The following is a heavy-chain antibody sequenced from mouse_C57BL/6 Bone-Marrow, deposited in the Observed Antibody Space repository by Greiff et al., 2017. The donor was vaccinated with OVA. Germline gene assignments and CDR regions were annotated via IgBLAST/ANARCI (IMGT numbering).Heavy chain of an antibody. J-gene: IGHJ2*01. CDR1: GFNIKDDY. CDR3: RAYSGDY. D-gene: IGHD2-10*01. Sequence: VQLQQSGAELVRPGASVKLSCTASGFNIKDDYMHWVKQRPEQGLEWIGWIDPENGDTEYASKFQGKATITADTSSNTAYLQLSSLTSEDTAVYYGRAYSGDYWGQGTTLTVSA. CDR2: IDPENGDT. V-gene: IGHV14-4*01.